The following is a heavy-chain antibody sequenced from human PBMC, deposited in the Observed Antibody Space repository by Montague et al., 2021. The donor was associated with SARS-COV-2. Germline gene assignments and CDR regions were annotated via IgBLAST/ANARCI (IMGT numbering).Heavy chain of an antibody. V-gene: IGHV4-4*08. D-gene: IGHD2-15*01. CDR3: VRADRRDPDTPHLYYYKGMDL. Sequence: SETLSLTCTVSVDSISTRYWAWFGKPPGRAPERIDFVIPSGGGNKNFSPKSRVTLPVTTSKNQVSLNLSSVPAADTAVYFCVRADRRDPDTPHLYYYKGMDLWGKGTTGTVSS. CDR1: VDSISTRY. J-gene: IGHJ6*04. CDR2: VIPSGGG.